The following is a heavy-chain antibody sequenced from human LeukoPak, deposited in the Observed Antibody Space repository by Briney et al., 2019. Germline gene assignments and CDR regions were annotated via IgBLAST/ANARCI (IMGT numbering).Heavy chain of an antibody. CDR2: IKTDGGEK. V-gene: IGHV3-7*01. J-gene: IGHJ4*02. CDR1: GFTFRNYW. Sequence: GGSLRLSFAASGFTFRNYWMSWVRQAPGKGQEWVANIKTDGGEKHYVDSVKGRFTISRDNAKNSLYLQMNSLRDEDTAVYYCTRDNNNLFDYWGQGTLVTVSS. CDR3: TRDNNNLFDY. D-gene: IGHD1/OR15-1a*01.